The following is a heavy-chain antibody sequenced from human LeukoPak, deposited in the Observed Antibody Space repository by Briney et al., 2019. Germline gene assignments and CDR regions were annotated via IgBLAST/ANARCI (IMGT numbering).Heavy chain of an antibody. D-gene: IGHD6-19*01. CDR1: GFTFSSYG. CDR2: ISYDGSNK. J-gene: IGHJ3*02. CDR3: ATSSGWYSNAFDI. V-gene: IGHV3-30*03. Sequence: PGGSLRLSCAASGFTFSSYGMHWVRQAPGKGLEWVAVISYDGSNKYYADSVKGRFTISRDNSKNTLYLQMNSLRAEDTAVYYCATSSGWYSNAFDIWGQGTMVTVSS.